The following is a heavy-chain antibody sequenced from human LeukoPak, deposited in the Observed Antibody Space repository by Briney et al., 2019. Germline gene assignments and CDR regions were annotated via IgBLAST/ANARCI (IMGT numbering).Heavy chain of an antibody. CDR1: GFTFSSYA. CDR3: AKGVTGYCSSTSCPVMDY. V-gene: IGHV3-23*01. D-gene: IGHD2-2*01. J-gene: IGHJ4*02. CDR2: ISGSGGST. Sequence: GALRLSCAASGFTFSSYAMSWVHQAPGKGLEWVSAISGSGGSTYYADSVKGRFTISRDNSKNTLYLQMNSLRAEDTAVYYCAKGVTGYCSSTSCPVMDYWGQGTLVTVSS.